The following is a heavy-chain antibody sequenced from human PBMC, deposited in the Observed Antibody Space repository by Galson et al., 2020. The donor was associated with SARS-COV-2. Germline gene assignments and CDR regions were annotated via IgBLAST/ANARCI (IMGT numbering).Heavy chain of an antibody. CDR1: GFTFSSYG. D-gene: IGHD3-22*01. V-gene: IGHV3-33*01. Sequence: GESLKIPCAASGFTFSSYGMHWVRQAPGKGLEWVAVIWSDGSNKYYADSVKGRFTISRDNSKNTLYLQMNSLRAEDTAVYYCAREKFYYDSSSYDSWGQGTMVTVAS. CDR2: IWSDGSNK. CDR3: AREKFYYDSSSYDS. J-gene: IGHJ3*02.